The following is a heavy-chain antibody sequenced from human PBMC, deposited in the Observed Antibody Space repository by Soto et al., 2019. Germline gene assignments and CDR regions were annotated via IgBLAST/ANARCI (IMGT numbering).Heavy chain of an antibody. CDR2: ISSSSSTI. J-gene: IGHJ6*02. D-gene: IGHD3-9*01. V-gene: IGHV3-48*02. Sequence: PGGSLRLSRAASGFTFSSYSMNWVRQAPGKGLEWVSYISSSSSTIYYADSVKGRFTISRDNAKNSLYLQMNSLRDEDTAVYYCARDLSWYDILTGYPYYYYYGMDVWGQGTTVTVSS. CDR1: GFTFSSYS. CDR3: ARDLSWYDILTGYPYYYYYGMDV.